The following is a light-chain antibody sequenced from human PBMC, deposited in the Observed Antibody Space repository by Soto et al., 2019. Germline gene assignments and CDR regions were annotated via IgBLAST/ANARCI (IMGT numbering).Light chain of an antibody. CDR2: DVS. J-gene: IGLJ2*01. Sequence: QSVLTQPASVSGSPGQSITISCTGGSSDVGGYNYVSWYQQHPGKAPKLMTYDVSNRPSGVSKRFSGSKSGNTASLTITGLQAEDEADYYCSSYTSSNTVVFGGGTKLTVL. CDR1: SSDVGGYNY. CDR3: SSYTSSNTVV. V-gene: IGLV2-14*01.